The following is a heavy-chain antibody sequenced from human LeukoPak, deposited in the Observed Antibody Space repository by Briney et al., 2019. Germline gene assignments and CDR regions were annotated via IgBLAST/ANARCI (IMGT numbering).Heavy chain of an antibody. CDR2: IYYSGST. J-gene: IGHJ4*02. CDR3: ARRRYDSSTYNFDS. CDR1: GGSITGNTYY. Sequence: SETLSLTCDVSGGSITGNTYYWGWIRQPPGKGLEWIGTIYYSGSTYYRPSPKSRVTISMDRSKNQISLKMASVTAADTAIFYCARRRYDSSTYNFDSWGPGTLVTVSS. V-gene: IGHV4-39*01. D-gene: IGHD3-22*01.